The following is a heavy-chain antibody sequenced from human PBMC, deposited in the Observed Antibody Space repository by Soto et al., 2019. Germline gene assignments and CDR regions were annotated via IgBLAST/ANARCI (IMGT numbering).Heavy chain of an antibody. CDR3: ATFAGTTGGMDV. CDR1: GYTLTELS. CDR2: FDPEDGET. V-gene: IGHV1-24*01. D-gene: IGHD1-7*01. J-gene: IGHJ6*02. Sequence: ASVKVSCKVSGYTLTELSMHWVRQAPGKGLEWMGGFDPEDGETIYAQKFQGRVTMTEDTSTDTAYMELSSLRSEDTAVYYCATFAGTTGGMDVWGQGTTVTVSS.